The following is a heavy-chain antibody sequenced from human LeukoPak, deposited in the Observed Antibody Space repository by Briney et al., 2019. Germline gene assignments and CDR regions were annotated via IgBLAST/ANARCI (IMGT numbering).Heavy chain of an antibody. Sequence: ASVKVFCKASGYTFPGYYMHWVRQPPGQGLEWMGCLNPNSGGTNYAQMFQGRVTMTRDTSISTAYMELSRLRSDDTAVYYCARAPRLGDTIDYWGQGTLVTVSS. CDR1: GYTFPGYY. J-gene: IGHJ4*02. CDR3: ARAPRLGDTIDY. V-gene: IGHV1-2*02. D-gene: IGHD5-18*01. CDR2: LNPNSGGT.